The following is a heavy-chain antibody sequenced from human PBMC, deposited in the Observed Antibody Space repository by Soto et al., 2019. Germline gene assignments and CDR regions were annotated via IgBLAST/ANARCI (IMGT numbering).Heavy chain of an antibody. Sequence: QVQLVQSGAEVKKPGSSVKVSCKASGGTFSSYTISWVRQAPGQGLEWMGRIIPILGIANYAQKFQGRVTITADKSTSTAYMELSSLRSEDTAVYYCTADILTGPPDYWGQGTLVTVSS. CDR1: GGTFSSYT. D-gene: IGHD3-9*01. J-gene: IGHJ4*02. CDR2: IIPILGIA. V-gene: IGHV1-69*02. CDR3: TADILTGPPDY.